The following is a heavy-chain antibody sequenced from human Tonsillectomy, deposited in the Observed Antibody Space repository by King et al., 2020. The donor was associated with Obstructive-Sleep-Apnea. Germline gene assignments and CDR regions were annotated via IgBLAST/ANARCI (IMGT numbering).Heavy chain of an antibody. CDR1: GFTFGDYA. CDR3: AKHLRGGTTTRGGFDL. CDR2: ISWNSQTI. D-gene: IGHD4-17*01. V-gene: IGHV3-9*01. Sequence: VQLVESGGGLVQPGRSLRLSCVASGFTFGDYAIDWVRQAPGKGLEWFSGISWNSQTIDYADSVRGRFTISRDNARNSLYLEMNSLRAEDTAFYYCAKHLRGGTTTRGGFDLWGQGSLVTVSS. J-gene: IGHJ5*02.